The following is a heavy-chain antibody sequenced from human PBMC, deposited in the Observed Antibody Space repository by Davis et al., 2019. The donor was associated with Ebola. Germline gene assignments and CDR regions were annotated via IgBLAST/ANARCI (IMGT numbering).Heavy chain of an antibody. CDR2: IFPRDSDT. Sequence: GESLKISCRGSGYSFASDWIAWVRLMPGKGLEWMGIIFPRDSDTRYSPSFQGQVTISADKSISTAYLQWSSLKASDTAMYYCARLDGPYSSSPWYFDYWGQGTLVTVSS. V-gene: IGHV5-51*01. CDR1: GYSFASDW. CDR3: ARLDGPYSSSPWYFDY. D-gene: IGHD6-6*01. J-gene: IGHJ4*02.